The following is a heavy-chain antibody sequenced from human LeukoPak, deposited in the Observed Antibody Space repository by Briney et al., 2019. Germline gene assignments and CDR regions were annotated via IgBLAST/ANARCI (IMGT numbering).Heavy chain of an antibody. J-gene: IGHJ4*02. V-gene: IGHV4-39*01. D-gene: IGHD6-19*01. CDR2: VYYSGST. CDR3: ARHSSGWYSFDY. CDR1: GDSISSGSYY. Sequence: SETLSLTCTVSGDSISSGSYYWGWIRQPPGKGLEWIGSVYYSGSTYHNPSLKSRVTISVDTSKNQFSLKLSSVTAADTAVYYCARHSSGWYSFDYWGQGTLVTVSS.